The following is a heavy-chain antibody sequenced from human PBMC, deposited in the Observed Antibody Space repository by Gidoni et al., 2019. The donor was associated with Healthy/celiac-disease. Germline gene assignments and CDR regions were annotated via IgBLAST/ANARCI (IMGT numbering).Heavy chain of an antibody. CDR1: GFTFSDYY. D-gene: IGHD2-15*01. CDR3: ARDEMRYCSGGSCYSRYFDL. CDR2: ISSSSSYT. J-gene: IGHJ2*01. V-gene: IGHV3-11*05. Sequence: QVQLVESGGGLVKPGGSLRLSCAASGFTFSDYYISWIRQAPGKGLEWVSYISSSSSYTNYADSVKGRFTISRDNAKNSLYLQTNSLRAEDTAVYYCARDEMRYCSGGSCYSRYFDLWGRGTLVTVSS.